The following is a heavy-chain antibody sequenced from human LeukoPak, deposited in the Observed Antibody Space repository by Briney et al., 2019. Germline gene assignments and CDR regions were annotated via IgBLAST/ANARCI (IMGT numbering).Heavy chain of an antibody. CDR2: IYHSGST. V-gene: IGHV4-38-2*02. D-gene: IGHD3-22*01. CDR1: GYSISSGYY. Sequence: SETLSLTCTVSGYSISSGYYWGWIRQPPGKGLEWIGSIYHSGSTYYNPSLKSRVTISVDTSKNQFSLKLSSVTAADTAVYYCARVPCYYDSSGYGLWGQGTLVTVSS. CDR3: ARVPCYYDSSGYGL. J-gene: IGHJ4*02.